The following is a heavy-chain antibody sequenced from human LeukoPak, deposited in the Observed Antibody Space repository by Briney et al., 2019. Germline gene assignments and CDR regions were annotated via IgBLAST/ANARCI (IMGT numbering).Heavy chain of an antibody. J-gene: IGHJ5*02. V-gene: IGHV3-23*01. Sequence: GGSLRLSCAASGFTFSNYAMSWVRQASGKGLEWVSTISGSGVNTYYADSVKGRFTISRDNSKNTLYLQMNSLRAEDTAVYYCAKDIVRGHCSGGSCYPLDPWGQGTLVTVSS. CDR3: AKDIVRGHCSGGSCYPLDP. D-gene: IGHD2-15*01. CDR1: GFTFSNYA. CDR2: ISGSGVNT.